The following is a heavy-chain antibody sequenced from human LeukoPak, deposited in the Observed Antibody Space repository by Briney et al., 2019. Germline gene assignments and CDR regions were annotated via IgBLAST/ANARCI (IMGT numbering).Heavy chain of an antibody. D-gene: IGHD3-16*02. V-gene: IGHV4-4*07. CDR1: GGSISSYY. CDR2: IYTSGST. Sequence: SETLSLTCTVSGGSISSYYWSWIRKPAGKGLEWIGRIYTSGSTNYNPSLKSRVTMSVDTSKNQFSLKLSSVTAADTAVYYCARAITFGGVIADDAFDIWGQGTMVTVSS. J-gene: IGHJ3*02. CDR3: ARAITFGGVIADDAFDI.